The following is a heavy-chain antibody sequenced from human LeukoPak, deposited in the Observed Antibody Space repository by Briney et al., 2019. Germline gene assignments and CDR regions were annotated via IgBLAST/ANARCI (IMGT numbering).Heavy chain of an antibody. V-gene: IGHV4-30-2*01. D-gene: IGHD6-6*01. CDR3: ARVRGLAALEPSFDY. CDR2: IYHSGST. Sequence: SETLSLTCTVSGGSISSGGYYWSWIRQPPGKGLEWIGYIYHSGSTYYNPSLKSRVTISVDRSKNQFSLKLSSMTAADTAVYYCARVRGLAALEPSFDYWGQGTLVTVSS. J-gene: IGHJ4*02. CDR1: GGSISSGGYY.